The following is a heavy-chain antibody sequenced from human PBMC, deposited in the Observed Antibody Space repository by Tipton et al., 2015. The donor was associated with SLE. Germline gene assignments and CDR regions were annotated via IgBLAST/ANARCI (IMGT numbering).Heavy chain of an antibody. V-gene: IGHV4-39*07. J-gene: IGHJ4*02. CDR1: GGSISSSSYY. CDR2: IYYSGST. Sequence: TLSLTCTVSGGSISSSSYYWGWIRQPPGKGLEWIGSIYYSGSTNYNPSLKSRVTISVDTSKNQFSLKLSSVTAADTAVYYCARAWTTVVNLDYWGQGTLVTVSS. CDR3: ARAWTTVVNLDY. D-gene: IGHD4-23*01.